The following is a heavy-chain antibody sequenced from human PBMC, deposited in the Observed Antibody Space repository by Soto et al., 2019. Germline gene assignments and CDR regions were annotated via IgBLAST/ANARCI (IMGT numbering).Heavy chain of an antibody. D-gene: IGHD2-2*02. CDR2: INAGNGNT. CDR3: ARALESCSSTSCYNYDAFDI. CDR1: GYTFTSYA. V-gene: IGHV1-3*01. J-gene: IGHJ3*02. Sequence: ASVKVSCKASGYTFTSYAMHWVRQAPGQRLEWMGWINAGNGNTKYSQKFQGRVTITRYTSANTAYMELSSLRSEDTAVYYCARALESCSSTSCYNYDAFDIWGHGTMVTVSS.